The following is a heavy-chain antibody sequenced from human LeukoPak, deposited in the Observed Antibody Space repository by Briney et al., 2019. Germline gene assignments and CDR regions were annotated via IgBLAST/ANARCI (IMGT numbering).Heavy chain of an antibody. Sequence: SETLSLTCTVSGGSISTISYYWGWIRQPPGKGLEWIGSIYYSGSTFYNPSLKSRVTISVDTSKNQFSLKLSSVTAADTAVYYCARLLTYYDFWSGPGADAFDIWGQGTMVTVSS. CDR1: GGSISTISYY. V-gene: IGHV4-39*07. D-gene: IGHD3-3*01. CDR2: IYYSGST. CDR3: ARLLTYYDFWSGPGADAFDI. J-gene: IGHJ3*02.